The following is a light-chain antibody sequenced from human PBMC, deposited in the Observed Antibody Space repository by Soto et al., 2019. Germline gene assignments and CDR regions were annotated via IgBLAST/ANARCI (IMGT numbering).Light chain of an antibody. J-gene: IGLJ2*01. V-gene: IGLV2-14*01. CDR3: SSYATISTLV. CDR1: SSDVGGYNY. Sequence: QSALTQPASVSGSPGQSITISCTGTSSDVGGYNYVSWYQQHPGKAPKLMIYDVSNRPSGVSNRFSGSESGNTASLTISGLQTEDEADYYCSSYATISTLVFGGGTKLTVL. CDR2: DVS.